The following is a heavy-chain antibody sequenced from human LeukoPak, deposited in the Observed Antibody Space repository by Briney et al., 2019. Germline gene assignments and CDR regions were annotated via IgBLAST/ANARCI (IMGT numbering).Heavy chain of an antibody. V-gene: IGHV4-34*01. J-gene: IGHJ3*02. D-gene: IGHD2/OR15-2a*01. Sequence: SETLSLTCAVYGGSFSGYYWSWIRQPPGKGLEWIGEINHSGSTYYNPSLKSRVTISVDTSKNQFSLKLSSVTAADTAVYYCARRGIYGLGAFDIWGQGTMVTVSS. CDR2: INHSGST. CDR3: ARRGIYGLGAFDI. CDR1: GGSFSGYY.